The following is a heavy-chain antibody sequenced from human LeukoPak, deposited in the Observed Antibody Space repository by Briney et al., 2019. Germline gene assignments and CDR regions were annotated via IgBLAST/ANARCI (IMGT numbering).Heavy chain of an antibody. CDR1: GYTLTELS. CDR3: ATDQRYDSSGFNY. Sequence: ASVRVSCKVSGYTLTELSMHWVRQAPGKGLEWMGGFDPEDGETIYAQKFQGRVTMTEDTSTDTAYTELSSLRSEDTAVYYCATDQRYDSSGFNYWGQGTLVTVSS. D-gene: IGHD3-22*01. V-gene: IGHV1-24*01. CDR2: FDPEDGET. J-gene: IGHJ4*02.